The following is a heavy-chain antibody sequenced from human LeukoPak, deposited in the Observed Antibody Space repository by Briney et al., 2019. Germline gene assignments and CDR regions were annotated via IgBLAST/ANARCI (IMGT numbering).Heavy chain of an antibody. CDR1: GGSISSYY. V-gene: IGHV4-59*08. D-gene: IGHD1-26*01. Sequence: SETLSLTCTVSGGSISSYYWSWIRQPPGKGLEWIGYIYYSGSTNYNPSLKSRVTISVDTSKNQFSLKLSSVTAADTAVYYCARGNSGNYFWAALDIWGQGTMVTVSS. CDR3: ARGNSGNYFWAALDI. CDR2: IYYSGST. J-gene: IGHJ3*02.